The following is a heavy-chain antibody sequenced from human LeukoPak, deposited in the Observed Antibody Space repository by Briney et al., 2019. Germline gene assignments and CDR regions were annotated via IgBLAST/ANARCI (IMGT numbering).Heavy chain of an antibody. D-gene: IGHD3-10*01. Sequence: PGGSLRLSCAASGFTFSTAWMSWVRQAPGKGLEWVANIRPDGSSGAYVDSVKGRFAISRDNAKSSLSLQMNTLRVEDTAVYYCWHPLIQGAVSWGQGTLVTVSS. CDR1: GFTFSTAW. V-gene: IGHV3-7*01. J-gene: IGHJ5*02. CDR2: IRPDGSSG. CDR3: WHPLIQGAVS.